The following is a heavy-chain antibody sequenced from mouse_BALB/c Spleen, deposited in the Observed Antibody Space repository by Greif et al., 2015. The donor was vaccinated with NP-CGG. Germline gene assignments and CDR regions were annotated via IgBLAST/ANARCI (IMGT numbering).Heavy chain of an antibody. CDR2: IYPGDGDT. CDR3: ARVGYYYFDC. D-gene: IGHD2-3*01. J-gene: IGHJ2*01. Sequence: QVQLQQSGAELVRPGSSVKISCKASGYAFSSYWMNWVKQRPGQGLEWIGQIYPGDGDTNYNGKLKGKATLTADKSSSTGCILLSSLSSEDSAVYFCARVGYYYFDCWGQVTTLTVSS. CDR1: GYAFSSYW. V-gene: IGHV1-80*01.